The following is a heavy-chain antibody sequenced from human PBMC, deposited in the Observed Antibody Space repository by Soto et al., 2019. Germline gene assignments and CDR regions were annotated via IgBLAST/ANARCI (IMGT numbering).Heavy chain of an antibody. V-gene: IGHV3-23*01. CDR1: GFSLSNYA. CDR2: ISGSGSNT. CDR3: ARAPAITIFGVVIKYGMDV. Sequence: PGGSLRLSCAVSGFSLSNYAMSWVRQAPGKGLEWVSAISGSGSNTYYIDSVKGRFTISRDRSKTTLFLQMNNLRAEDTAVYYCARAPAITIFGVVIKYGMDVWGQGTTVTVSS. J-gene: IGHJ6*02. D-gene: IGHD3-3*01.